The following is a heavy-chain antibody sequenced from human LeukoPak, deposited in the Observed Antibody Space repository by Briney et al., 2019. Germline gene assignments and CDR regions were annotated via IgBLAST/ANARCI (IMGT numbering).Heavy chain of an antibody. CDR1: GFTFSSYA. CDR3: AKNVYSGSYYHAFDI. V-gene: IGHV3-23*01. J-gene: IGHJ3*02. Sequence: GGSLRLSCAASGFTFSSYAMSWVRQAPGKGLEWVSAVSGSGGGTNYADSVKGRFTISRDNSKNTLYLQMNSLRAEDTAVYYCAKNVYSGSYYHAFDIWGQGTMVTVSS. D-gene: IGHD1-26*01. CDR2: VSGSGGGT.